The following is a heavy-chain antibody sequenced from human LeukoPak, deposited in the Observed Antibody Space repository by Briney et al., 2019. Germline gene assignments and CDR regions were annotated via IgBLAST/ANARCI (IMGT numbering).Heavy chain of an antibody. D-gene: IGHD2-8*01. Sequence: SETLSLTCAVHGGSFSGYYWSWIRQPPGKGREWIGEINHSGSTNYNPSLKSRVTISVDTSKNQFSLKLSSVTAADTAVYYCARAFGAYCTNGVCYHFDYWGQGTLVTVSS. V-gene: IGHV4-34*01. CDR2: INHSGST. J-gene: IGHJ4*02. CDR3: ARAFGAYCTNGVCYHFDY. CDR1: GGSFSGYY.